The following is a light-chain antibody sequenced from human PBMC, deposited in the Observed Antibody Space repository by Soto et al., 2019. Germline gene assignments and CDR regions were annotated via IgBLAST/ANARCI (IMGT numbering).Light chain of an antibody. CDR2: GNS. Sequence: QSVLTQPPSVSGAPGQRVTISCTGSSSNIGAGYDVHWYQQLPGTAPKLLIYGNSNRPSGVPDRVSGSNSGTSASLAITGRRAEDESYYYCQSYDSSLSGWVFGGGTKVTVL. V-gene: IGLV1-40*01. J-gene: IGLJ3*02. CDR1: SSNIGAGYD. CDR3: QSYDSSLSGWV.